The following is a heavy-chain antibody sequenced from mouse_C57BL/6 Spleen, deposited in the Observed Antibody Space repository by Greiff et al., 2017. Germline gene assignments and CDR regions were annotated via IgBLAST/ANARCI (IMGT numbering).Heavy chain of an antibody. V-gene: IGHV1-53*01. CDR2: INPSNGGT. J-gene: IGHJ1*03. CDR3: ARVTTVVATRYFDV. Sequence: QVQLQQPGTELVKPGASVKLSCKASGYTFTSYWMHWVKQRPGQGLEWIGNINPSNGGTNYNEKFKSKATLTVDKSSSPAYMQLSSLTSEDSAVYYCARVTTVVATRYFDVWGTGTTVTVSS. D-gene: IGHD1-1*01. CDR1: GYTFTSYW.